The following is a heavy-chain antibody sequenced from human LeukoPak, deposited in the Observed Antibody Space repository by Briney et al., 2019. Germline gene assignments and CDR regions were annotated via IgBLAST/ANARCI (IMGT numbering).Heavy chain of an antibody. CDR2: IYSGGYT. CDR3: AKTGNPATGDY. J-gene: IGHJ4*02. D-gene: IGHD1-1*01. V-gene: IGHV3-53*01. Sequence: GGSLRLSCAASGFTVSSNYMSWVRQAPGKGLEWVSVIYSGGYTYYSDSVKGRFTISRDNSKNTLYLQMNSLRAEDTAVYYCAKTGNPATGDYWGQGTLVTVSS. CDR1: GFTVSSNY.